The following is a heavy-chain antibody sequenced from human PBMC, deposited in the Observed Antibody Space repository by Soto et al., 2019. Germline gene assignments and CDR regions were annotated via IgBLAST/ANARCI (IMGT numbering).Heavy chain of an antibody. CDR2: IYYSGST. CDR1: GGSISSGGYY. D-gene: IGHD2-21*02. Sequence: QVQLQESGPGLVKPSQTLSLTCTVSGGSISSGGYYWSWIRQHPGKGLEWIGYIYYSGSTYYNPSLKSRVTISVDTSKNQFSLKLSSVTAADTAVYYCARDHGVVTAADYYYYGMDVWGQGTTVTVSS. J-gene: IGHJ6*02. V-gene: IGHV4-31*03. CDR3: ARDHGVVTAADYYYYGMDV.